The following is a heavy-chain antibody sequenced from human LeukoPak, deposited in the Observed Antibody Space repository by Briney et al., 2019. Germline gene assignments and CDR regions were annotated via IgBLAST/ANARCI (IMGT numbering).Heavy chain of an antibody. Sequence: PGGSLRLSCAASGFTFSSYWMSWVRQAPGKGLEWVANIKQDGSEKYYVDSVKGRFTISRDNAKNSLYLQMNSLRAEDTAVYHCARESLRWGQWLVRYWYFDLWGRGTLVTVSS. CDR3: ARESLRWGQWLVRYWYFDL. D-gene: IGHD6-19*01. CDR1: GFTFSSYW. CDR2: IKQDGSEK. V-gene: IGHV3-7*01. J-gene: IGHJ2*01.